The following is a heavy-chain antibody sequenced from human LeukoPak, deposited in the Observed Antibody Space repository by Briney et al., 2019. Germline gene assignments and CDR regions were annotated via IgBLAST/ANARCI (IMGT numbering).Heavy chain of an antibody. CDR1: GGSISSGGYY. Sequence: SQTLSLTCSVSGGSISSGGYYWNWIRQLPGTGLEWIGYIYSSASTYYNPSLRSRVTISVDTSKNQFSLRLSSVTAADTAVYYCAKDAGVITIVGYFDYWGQGTLVTVSS. CDR2: IYSSAST. D-gene: IGHD3-22*01. J-gene: IGHJ4*02. CDR3: AKDAGVITIVGYFDY. V-gene: IGHV4-31*03.